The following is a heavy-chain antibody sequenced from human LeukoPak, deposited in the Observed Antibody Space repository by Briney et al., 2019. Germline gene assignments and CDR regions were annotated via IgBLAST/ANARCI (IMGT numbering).Heavy chain of an antibody. CDR3: ARSSSWYHWFDP. CDR1: GGSISSYY. J-gene: IGHJ5*02. CDR2: IYYSGTT. D-gene: IGHD6-13*01. V-gene: IGHV4-59*01. Sequence: SETLSLTCTASGGSISSYYWSWIRQPPGKALEWIGYIYYSGTTNYNPSLKRRVTISVDTPTNQSSLKLSSVTAADTAVYYCARSSSWYHWFDPWGQGTLVTVSS.